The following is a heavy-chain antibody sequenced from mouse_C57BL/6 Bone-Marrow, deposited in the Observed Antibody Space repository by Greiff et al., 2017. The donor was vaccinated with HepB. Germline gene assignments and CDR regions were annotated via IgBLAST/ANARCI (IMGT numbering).Heavy chain of an antibody. V-gene: IGHV1-81*01. CDR3: AREFLFFSYCDSSLTGGYYFDY. Sequence: QVQLQQSGAELARPGASVKLSCKASGYTFTSYGISWVKQRTGQGLEWIGEIYPRSGNTYYNEKFKGKATLTADKSSSTAYMELRGLNSGDSAVYFCAREFLFFSYCDSSLTGGYYFDYWGQGTTLTVSS. CDR2: IYPRSGNT. CDR1: GYTFTSYG. D-gene: IGHD1-1*01. J-gene: IGHJ2*01.